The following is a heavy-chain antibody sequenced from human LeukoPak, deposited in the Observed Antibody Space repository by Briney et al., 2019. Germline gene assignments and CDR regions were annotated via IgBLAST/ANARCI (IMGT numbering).Heavy chain of an antibody. CDR2: IYYSGST. D-gene: IGHD1-1*01. V-gene: IGHV4-39*01. CDR1: GVSISSSSYY. CDR3: RTSKGLYYYYNMDV. Sequence: PSETLSLTCTVSGVSISSSSYYWGWIRQPPGKGLEWIGSIYYSGSTYYNPSLKSRVTISVDTSKNQFSLKLSSVTAADTAVYYCRTSKGLYYYYNMDVWGQGTTVTVSS. J-gene: IGHJ6*02.